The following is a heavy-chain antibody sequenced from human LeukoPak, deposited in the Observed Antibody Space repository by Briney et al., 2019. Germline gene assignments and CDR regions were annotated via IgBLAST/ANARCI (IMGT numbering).Heavy chain of an antibody. Sequence: SETLSLTCTVSGGSISSGDYYWRWIRQPPGKGLEWIGYIYYSESTYYNPSLKIRVTISVDTSKNQFSLKLSSVPAADTPVYSCPGVIGSSGNTFDSWGQGTLVTVSS. CDR2: IYYSEST. CDR3: PGVIGSSGNTFDS. V-gene: IGHV4-30-4*01. D-gene: IGHD3-22*01. J-gene: IGHJ4*02. CDR1: GGSISSGDYY.